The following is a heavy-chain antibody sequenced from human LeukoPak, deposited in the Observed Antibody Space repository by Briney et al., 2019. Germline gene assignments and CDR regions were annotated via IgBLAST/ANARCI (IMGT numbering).Heavy chain of an antibody. CDR1: GVTFSSYH. CDR3: AKDRGYYDSSGYYDY. CDR2: ISYDEDKK. D-gene: IGHD3-22*01. V-gene: IGHV3-30*18. Sequence: GGSLRLSCAASGVTFSSYHMHWVRQAPGKGLEWVAVISYDEDKKYYADSVKGRFTISRDNSKNTLYLQMNSLRAEDTAVYYCAKDRGYYDSSGYYDYWGQGTLVTVSS. J-gene: IGHJ4*02.